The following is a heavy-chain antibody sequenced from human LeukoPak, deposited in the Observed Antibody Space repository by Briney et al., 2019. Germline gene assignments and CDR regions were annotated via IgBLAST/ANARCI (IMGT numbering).Heavy chain of an antibody. CDR2: IYPNSGGT. Sequence: GASVKVSCKASGYTFTGYYMHWVRQAPGQGLEWMGWIYPNSGGTNYAQKFQGRVTMTRDTSISTAYMELSRLRSDDTAVYYCARVSDTAMVDFDYWGQGTLVTVSS. D-gene: IGHD5-18*01. V-gene: IGHV1-2*02. CDR3: ARVSDTAMVDFDY. J-gene: IGHJ4*02. CDR1: GYTFTGYY.